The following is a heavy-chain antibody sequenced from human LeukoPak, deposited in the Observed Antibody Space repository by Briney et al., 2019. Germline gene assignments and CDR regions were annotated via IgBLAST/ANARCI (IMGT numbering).Heavy chain of an antibody. CDR2: IYHSGSA. Sequence: TRSLPCAVFGGSISRGGFSWSWIRQRPGKGLDRIGYIYHSGSAYYNPSLESRVTISVDRSKNEYFLKVKSVTAADTAVYYCARTAYDSSGYYPDWGQGTPVIVSS. CDR1: GGSISRGGFS. CDR3: ARTAYDSSGYYPD. V-gene: IGHV4-30-2*01. J-gene: IGHJ4*02. D-gene: IGHD3-22*01.